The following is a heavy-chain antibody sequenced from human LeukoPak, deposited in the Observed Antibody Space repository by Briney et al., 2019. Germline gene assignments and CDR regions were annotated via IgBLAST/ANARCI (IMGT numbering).Heavy chain of an antibody. CDR2: INHSGST. Sequence: SSETLSLTCAVYGGSFSGYYWSWIRQPPGKGLEWIGEINHSGSTNYNPSLKSRVTISVDTSKNQFSLKLSSVTAADTAVYYCARQSLWFGELSPYDAFDIWGQGTMVTVSS. D-gene: IGHD3-10*01. CDR1: GGSFSGYY. CDR3: ARQSLWFGELSPYDAFDI. J-gene: IGHJ3*02. V-gene: IGHV4-34*01.